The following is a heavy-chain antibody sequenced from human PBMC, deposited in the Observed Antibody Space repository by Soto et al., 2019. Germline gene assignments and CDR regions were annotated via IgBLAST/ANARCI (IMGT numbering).Heavy chain of an antibody. Sequence: PSETLSLTCTVSGGSISSSSYYGGWIRQPPGKGLEWIGYIYYSGSTNYNPSLKSRVTISVDTSKNQFSLKLSSVTAADTAVYYCARHTYFITGTAPLFQHWGRGTLVTGSS. J-gene: IGHJ1*01. V-gene: IGHV4-61*05. D-gene: IGHD1-20*01. CDR2: IYYSGST. CDR3: ARHTYFITGTAPLFQH. CDR1: GGSISSSSYY.